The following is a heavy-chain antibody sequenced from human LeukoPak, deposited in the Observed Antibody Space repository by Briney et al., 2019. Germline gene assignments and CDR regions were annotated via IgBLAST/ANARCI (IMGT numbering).Heavy chain of an antibody. CDR2: ISSSSTYI. CDR1: GFTFSSSS. J-gene: IGHJ6*02. V-gene: IGHV3-21*01. CDR3: ARERVDYGDWSRYYHYGMDV. D-gene: IGHD4-17*01. Sequence: PGGSLRLSCAASGFTFSSSSINWVRRAPGKGLEWVSSISSSSTYISYANSVESRFTISRDNAKNSLYLQMNSLRTEDTAVYYCARERVDYGDWSRYYHYGMDVWGQGITVTVTS.